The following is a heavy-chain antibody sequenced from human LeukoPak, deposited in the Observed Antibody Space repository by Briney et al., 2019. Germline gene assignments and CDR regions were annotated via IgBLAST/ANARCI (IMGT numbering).Heavy chain of an antibody. Sequence: SETLSLTCTVSGGSISIYYWSWVRQPPGKGLEWMGYVYNSGNTDYNPSLKSRVTISVDTSKNQFSLKLSSVTAADTAVYYCASSRLLYSRRMDVWGQGTTVTVSS. V-gene: IGHV4-59*12. CDR3: ASSRLLYSRRMDV. CDR2: VYNSGNT. D-gene: IGHD6-13*01. J-gene: IGHJ6*02. CDR1: GGSISIYY.